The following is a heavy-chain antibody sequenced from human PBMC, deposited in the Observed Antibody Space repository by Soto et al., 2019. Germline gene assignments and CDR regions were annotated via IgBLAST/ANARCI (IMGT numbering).Heavy chain of an antibody. CDR2: IKSKTDGGTT. J-gene: IGHJ6*03. Sequence: EVQLVESGGGLVKPGGSLRLSCAASGFTFSHAWMSWVRQVPGKGLEWVGRIKSKTDGGTTDYAAPVRGRFTVSRDDSENTLYLQMRSLKTEDTAVYYCTTGYCSGGDCLLYYYYYYMDIWGKGTTVTVSS. CDR3: TTGYCSGGDCLLYYYYYYMDI. D-gene: IGHD2-15*01. V-gene: IGHV3-15*01. CDR1: GFTFSHAW.